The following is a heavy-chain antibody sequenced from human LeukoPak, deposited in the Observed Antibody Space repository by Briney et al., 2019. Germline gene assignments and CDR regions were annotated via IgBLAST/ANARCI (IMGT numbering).Heavy chain of an antibody. Sequence: ASVKVSCKASGYTFTSYDINWVRQATGQGLEWMGWMNPNSGNTGYAQKFQGRVTMTRDTSISTAYMELSRLRSDDTAVYYCARDGDYDYVWGSPDYWGQGTLVTVSS. V-gene: IGHV1-8*01. CDR3: ARDGDYDYVWGSPDY. D-gene: IGHD3-16*01. J-gene: IGHJ4*02. CDR2: MNPNSGNT. CDR1: GYTFTSYD.